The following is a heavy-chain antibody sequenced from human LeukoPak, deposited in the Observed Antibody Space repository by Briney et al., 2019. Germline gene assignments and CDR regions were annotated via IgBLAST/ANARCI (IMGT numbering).Heavy chain of an antibody. J-gene: IGHJ5*02. Sequence: ASVKVTCKASGYTFTGYDINWVRQATGQGLEWMGWMNPNSGNTGYAQKFQGRVTMTRNTSISTAYMELSSLRSEDTAVYYCARALLDGFDPWGQGTLATVSS. V-gene: IGHV1-8*01. CDR3: ARALLDGFDP. CDR1: GYTFTGYD. CDR2: MNPNSGNT. D-gene: IGHD3/OR15-3a*01.